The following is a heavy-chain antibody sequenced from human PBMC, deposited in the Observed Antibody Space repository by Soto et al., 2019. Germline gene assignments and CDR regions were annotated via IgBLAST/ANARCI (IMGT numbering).Heavy chain of an antibody. CDR2: IIPIFGTA. D-gene: IGHD1-26*01. CDR3: AGNSGSYWEIHY. V-gene: IGHV1-69*13. CDR1: GGTFSSYA. J-gene: IGHJ4*02. Sequence: ASVKVSCKASGGTFSSYAISWVRQAPGQGLEWMGGIIPIFGTANYAQKFQGRVTITADESTSTAYMELSSLRSEDTAVYYCAGNSGSYWEIHYWGQGTLVTASS.